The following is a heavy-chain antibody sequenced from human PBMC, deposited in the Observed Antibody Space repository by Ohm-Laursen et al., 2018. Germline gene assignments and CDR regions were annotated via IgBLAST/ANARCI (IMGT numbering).Heavy chain of an antibody. Sequence: ASVKVSCKASGYTFINYGFNWVRQAPGQGLEWMGWINPNSGGTNYAQKFQGRVTMTRDTSISTAYMELSRLRSDDTAVYYCARAGYCSSTSCRRGMDVWGQGTTVTVSS. CDR1: GYTFINYG. J-gene: IGHJ6*02. CDR3: ARAGYCSSTSCRRGMDV. V-gene: IGHV1-2*02. CDR2: INPNSGGT. D-gene: IGHD2-2*01.